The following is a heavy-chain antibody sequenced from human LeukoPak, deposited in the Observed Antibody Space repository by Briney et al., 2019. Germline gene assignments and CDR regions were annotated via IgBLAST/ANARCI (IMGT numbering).Heavy chain of an antibody. V-gene: IGHV3-7*01. CDR1: GFTFTNYW. CDR3: AKAGAYRAFDI. D-gene: IGHD2-8*02. Sequence: GGSLRLSCAASGFTFTNYWMRWVRQAPGKGLEGLASISQDGSDKNYVDSVKGRFTISRDNAKNSLFLQMNTLRDEDTAVYYCAKAGAYRAFDIWGQGTMVTVSS. CDR2: ISQDGSDK. J-gene: IGHJ3*02.